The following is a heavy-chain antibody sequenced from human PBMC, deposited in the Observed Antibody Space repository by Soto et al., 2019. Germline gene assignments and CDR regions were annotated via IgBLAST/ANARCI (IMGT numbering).Heavy chain of an antibody. J-gene: IGHJ6*02. CDR2: IFYNEKN. V-gene: IGHV4-59*01. D-gene: IGHD2-21*01. CDR3: ARDSTCCGLDV. Sequence: QVELRESGPGLVKPSETLSLTCNVSGGSMRSYYLTWMRQSPGKGLEWLGNIFYNEKNNLNPSLKSRLSISVDTSKKKFSLMLSSVTAEDTAIYYCARDSTCCGLDVWGQGTTVTVSS. CDR1: GGSMRSYY.